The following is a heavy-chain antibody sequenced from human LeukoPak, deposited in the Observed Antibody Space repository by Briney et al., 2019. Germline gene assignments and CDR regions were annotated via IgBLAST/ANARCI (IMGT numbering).Heavy chain of an antibody. D-gene: IGHD4-17*01. Sequence: SETLFLTCTVSGGSISSYYWSWIRQPPGKGLEWIGYIYYSGSTNYNPSLKSRVTISVDTSKNQFSLKLSSVTAADTAVYYCARGPRPLRSTYYFDYWGQGTLVTVSS. CDR2: IYYSGST. J-gene: IGHJ4*02. V-gene: IGHV4-59*01. CDR1: GGSISSYY. CDR3: ARGPRPLRSTYYFDY.